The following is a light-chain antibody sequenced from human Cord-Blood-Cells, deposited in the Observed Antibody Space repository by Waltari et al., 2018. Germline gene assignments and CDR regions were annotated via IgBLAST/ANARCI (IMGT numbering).Light chain of an antibody. J-gene: IGKJ2*03. CDR2: VAS. CDR1: QSVRSSY. Sequence: EIVLTQSPGTLSLSPGERATISCRASQSVRSSYLAWYQQKPGQAPRLLIYVASSRATGIPDRFSGSGSGTDFTLTISRLEPEDFAVYYCQQYGSSPYSFGQGTKLEIK. V-gene: IGKV3-20*01. CDR3: QQYGSSPYS.